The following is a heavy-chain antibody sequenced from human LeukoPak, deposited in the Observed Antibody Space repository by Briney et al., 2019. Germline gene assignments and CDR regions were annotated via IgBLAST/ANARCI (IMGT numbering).Heavy chain of an antibody. D-gene: IGHD3-16*01. CDR2: ISGSGANT. V-gene: IGHV3-23*01. J-gene: IGHJ3*02. Sequence: PGGTLRLSCAASGFSFGSYGMSWVRQAPGKGLQWVSAISGSGANTYYADSVKGRFTISRDNSKNTLYLQMNSLRAEDTAVYYCAKDLSSWGPSSDPFDIWGQGTMVTVSS. CDR3: AKDLSSWGPSSDPFDI. CDR1: GFSFGSYG.